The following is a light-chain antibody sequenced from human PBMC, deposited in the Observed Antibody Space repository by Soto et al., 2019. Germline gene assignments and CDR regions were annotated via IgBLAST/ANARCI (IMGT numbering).Light chain of an antibody. V-gene: IGLV1-44*01. Sequence: QSVLTQPPSASGTPGQRVTISCSGSSSNIGSNTVNWYQQFPGTAPKLLIYGNDQRPSGVPDRFSASKSGTSASLAISGLRSDDEADYYCAAWDDSLSGWVFGGGTKLTVL. CDR2: GND. CDR3: AAWDDSLSGWV. J-gene: IGLJ2*01. CDR1: SSNIGSNT.